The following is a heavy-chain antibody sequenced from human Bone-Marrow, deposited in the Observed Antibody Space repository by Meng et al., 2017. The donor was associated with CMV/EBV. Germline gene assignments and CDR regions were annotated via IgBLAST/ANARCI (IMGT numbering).Heavy chain of an antibody. CDR3: ARDHPGGGATDY. Sequence: GASLKISCAASGFTFGDFYICWIRQAPGKGLEWVSYSSSSTTTIYYADSVKGRFTVSRDNAKNSLYLQMNSLRAEDTAVYYCARDHPGGGATDYWGQGTLVTVSS. D-gene: IGHD1-26*01. V-gene: IGHV3-11*04. CDR2: SSSSTTTI. J-gene: IGHJ4*02. CDR1: GFTFGDFY.